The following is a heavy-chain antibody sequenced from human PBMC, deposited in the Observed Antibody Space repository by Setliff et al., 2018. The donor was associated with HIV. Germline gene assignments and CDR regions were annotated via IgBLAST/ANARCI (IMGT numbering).Heavy chain of an antibody. D-gene: IGHD3-9*01. J-gene: IGHJ4*02. Sequence: TGGSLRLSCAASGFTFSSYSMNWVRQAPGKGLEWVSSISSSGSSIYYGDSGKGRFTISRDNAKNSLYLQMNSLRAEDTAVYYCAKNDILTGYYKGVDYWGQGTLVTVSS. CDR2: ISSSGSSI. CDR3: AKNDILTGYYKGVDY. CDR1: GFTFSSYS. V-gene: IGHV3-21*01.